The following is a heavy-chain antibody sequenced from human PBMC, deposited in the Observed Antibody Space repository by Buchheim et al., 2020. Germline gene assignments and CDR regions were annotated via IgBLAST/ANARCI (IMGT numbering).Heavy chain of an antibody. J-gene: IGHJ5*02. V-gene: IGHV4-34*02. CDR3: ATLVPAARRP. D-gene: IGHD2-2*01. Sequence: QVHIQQWGAGLLKPSETLSLTCAVYGGHFSGYYWSWIRQSPAQGLEWIGVINYSGVTNFNPSLKSRVHISIDTSKNQISLNLTSVTAADTAVYFCATLVPAARRPWGPGTL. CDR1: GGHFSGYY. CDR2: INYSGVT.